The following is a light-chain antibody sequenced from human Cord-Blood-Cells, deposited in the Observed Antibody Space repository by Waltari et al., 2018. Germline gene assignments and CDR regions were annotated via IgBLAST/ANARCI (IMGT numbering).Light chain of an antibody. Sequence: EIVLTQSPGTLSLSPGERATLSCRASQSVSSSYLAWYPQKPGQAPRLLIYGASSRATGIPDRFSGIGSGTDFTLTISRLEPEDFAVYYCQQYGSSPWTFGQGTKVEIK. CDR1: QSVSSSY. CDR3: QQYGSSPWT. V-gene: IGKV3-20*01. CDR2: GAS. J-gene: IGKJ1*01.